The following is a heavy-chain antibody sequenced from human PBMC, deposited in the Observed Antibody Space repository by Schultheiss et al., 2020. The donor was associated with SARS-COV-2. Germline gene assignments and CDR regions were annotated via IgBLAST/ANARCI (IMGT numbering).Heavy chain of an antibody. CDR2: IYTSGST. CDR1: GGSISSSSYY. Sequence: SETLSLTCTVSGGSISSSSYYWGWIRQPAGKGLEWIGRIYTSGSTNYNPSLKSRVTISVDTSKNQFSLKLSSVTAADTAVYYCARDTHVALYYYGMDVWGQGTTVTVSS. V-gene: IGHV4-61*02. CDR3: ARDTHVALYYYGMDV. D-gene: IGHD5-12*01. J-gene: IGHJ6*02.